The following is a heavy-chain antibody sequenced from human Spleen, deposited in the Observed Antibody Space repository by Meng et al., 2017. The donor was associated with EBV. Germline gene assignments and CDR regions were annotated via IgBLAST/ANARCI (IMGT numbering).Heavy chain of an antibody. CDR3: ARGKID. J-gene: IGHJ4*02. Sequence: QVQLKESGPGLVKPSETLSLTCTVSGDSVSSGNYYWNWIRQPPGKGLEWIGYIYYSGSTNYNPSLKSRVTILVDTSKNQFPLKLNSVTAADTAVYYCARGKIDWGQGTLVTVSS. V-gene: IGHV4-61*01. D-gene: IGHD2-21*01. CDR2: IYYSGST. CDR1: GDSVSSGNYY.